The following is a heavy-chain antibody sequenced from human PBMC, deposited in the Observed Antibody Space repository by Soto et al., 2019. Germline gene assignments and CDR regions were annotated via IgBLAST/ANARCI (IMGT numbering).Heavy chain of an antibody. CDR1: GGSFSGYY. Sequence: QVQLQQWGAGLLKPSETLSFTCAVYGGSFSGYYWSWIRQPPGKGLEWIGEINHSGSTNYNPSLKSRVTISLATSKNQFYLKLSSVTAADTAVYYCARRYYDSSGYLLDYWGQGTLVSVSS. V-gene: IGHV4-34*01. CDR3: ARRYYDSSGYLLDY. CDR2: INHSGST. J-gene: IGHJ4*02. D-gene: IGHD3-22*01.